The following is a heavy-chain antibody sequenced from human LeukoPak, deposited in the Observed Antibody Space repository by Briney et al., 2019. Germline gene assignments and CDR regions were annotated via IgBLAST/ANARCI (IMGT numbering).Heavy chain of an antibody. CDR1: GGTFSSYA. D-gene: IGHD6-6*01. CDR2: IIPIFGTA. J-gene: IGHJ5*02. CDR3: ARKGIAARRGPNWFDP. Sequence: GASVKVSCKASGGTFSSYAISWVRQAPGQGLEWMGGIIPIFGTANYAQKFQGRVTITADESTSTAYMELSSLRSEDTAVYYCARKGIAARRGPNWFDPWGQGTLVTVSS. V-gene: IGHV1-69*13.